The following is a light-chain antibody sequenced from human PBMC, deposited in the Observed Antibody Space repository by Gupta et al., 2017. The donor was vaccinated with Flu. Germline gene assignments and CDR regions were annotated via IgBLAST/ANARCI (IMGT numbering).Light chain of an antibody. Sequence: EIVMTQSPATVSVSPGDSATLSCRASQSVGTNLAWYQQKPGQAPSLLIYGASTRATDIPGRFTGSGSGTEFTLTISSLQSEDFAVYLCQQYDDWPPGFGGGTKVEVK. J-gene: IGKJ4*01. CDR2: GAS. V-gene: IGKV3-15*01. CDR3: QQYDDWPPG. CDR1: QSVGTN.